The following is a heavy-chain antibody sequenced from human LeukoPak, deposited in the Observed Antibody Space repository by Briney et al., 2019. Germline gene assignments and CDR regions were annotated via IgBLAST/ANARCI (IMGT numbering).Heavy chain of an antibody. V-gene: IGHV3-23*01. Sequence: GGSLRLSCAASGFTFSSSAMSWVRQAPGKGLEGVSGISGRDGSTYYADSVKGRFTISRDNSKNTLYLQMNSLRAEDTAVYYCAKAGSIRFDYWGQGTLVTVSS. J-gene: IGHJ4*02. CDR2: ISGRDGST. CDR3: AKAGSIRFDY. D-gene: IGHD1-26*01. CDR1: GFTFSSSA.